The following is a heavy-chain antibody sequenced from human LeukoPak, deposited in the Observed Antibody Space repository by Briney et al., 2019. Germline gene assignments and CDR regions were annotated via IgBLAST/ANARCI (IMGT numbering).Heavy chain of an antibody. CDR1: GGSFSGYY. J-gene: IGHJ4*02. V-gene: IGHV4-34*01. CDR2: INHSGST. Sequence: PSETLSLTCAVYGGSFSGYYWSWIRQPPGKGLEWIGEINHSGSTNYNPSLKSRVTISVDTSKNQFSLKLSSVTAADTAVYYCARGLSITMVRGVILVTPFDYWGQGTLVTVSS. CDR3: ARGLSITMVRGVILVTPFDY. D-gene: IGHD3-10*01.